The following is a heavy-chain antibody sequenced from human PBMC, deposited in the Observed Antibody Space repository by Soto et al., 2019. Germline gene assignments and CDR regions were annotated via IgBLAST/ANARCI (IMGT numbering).Heavy chain of an antibody. CDR2: LFRGGST. D-gene: IGHD3-10*01. V-gene: IGHV3-53*01. Sequence: EVQLVASGGGLVQPGVSLRLSCAASGFSVRTKYMSWVRQTPGKGLEWVSLLFRGGSTSYAESVKGRFTISRDIARNTLYLQMTRLTAEDTAVYYCATDRREVENYYVSILGGDLDVWGQGTTVTVSS. CDR3: ATDRREVENYYVSILGGDLDV. J-gene: IGHJ6*02. CDR1: GFSVRTKY.